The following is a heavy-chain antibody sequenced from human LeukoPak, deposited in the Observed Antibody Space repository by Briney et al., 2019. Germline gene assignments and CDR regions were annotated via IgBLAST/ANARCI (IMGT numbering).Heavy chain of an antibody. J-gene: IGHJ3*02. Sequence: SETLSLTCTVSGGSISSYYWSWIRQPPGKGLEWIGYIYYSGSTNYNPSLKSRVTISVDTSKNQFSLKLSSVTAADTAVYYCARVAAAAPDAFDIWGQGTVVTVSS. CDR3: ARVAAAAPDAFDI. CDR1: GGSISSYY. CDR2: IYYSGST. V-gene: IGHV4-59*01. D-gene: IGHD6-13*01.